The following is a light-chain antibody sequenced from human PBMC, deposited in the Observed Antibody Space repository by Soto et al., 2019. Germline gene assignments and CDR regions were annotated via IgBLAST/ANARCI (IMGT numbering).Light chain of an antibody. CDR1: QSISNN. J-gene: IGKJ1*01. CDR3: LQYHYWWT. Sequence: EIIMTQSPATLSVSPGEIATLSCRASQSISNNFAWFQQKPGQVPRLLIYGASNRATGVSARFSGSGSGTEFTLTISSLQSEDFAVYYCLQYHYWWTFGQGTKVDIK. V-gene: IGKV3-15*01. CDR2: GAS.